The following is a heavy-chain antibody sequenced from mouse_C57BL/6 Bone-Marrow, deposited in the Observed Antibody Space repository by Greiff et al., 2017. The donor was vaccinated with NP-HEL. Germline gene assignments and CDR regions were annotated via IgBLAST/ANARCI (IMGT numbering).Heavy chain of an antibody. CDR3: ARGLYGNYLPWFAY. CDR2: IYPGSGST. D-gene: IGHD2-1*01. V-gene: IGHV1-55*01. CDR1: GYTFTSYW. Sequence: VQLQQPGAELVKPGASVKMSCKASGYTFTSYWITWVKQRPGQGLEWIGDIYPGSGSTNYNEKFKSKATLTVDTSSSTAYMQLSSLTSEDSAVYYCARGLYGNYLPWFAYWGQGTLVTVSA. J-gene: IGHJ3*01.